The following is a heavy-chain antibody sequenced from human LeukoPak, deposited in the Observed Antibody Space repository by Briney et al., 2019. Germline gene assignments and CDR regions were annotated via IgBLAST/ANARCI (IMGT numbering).Heavy chain of an antibody. Sequence: SETLSLTCGVSGGAFSGYYWNGIRQAPAKGREWSGEMIHSGSSHFNPSLRSRVTISGDTSKNQFSLQLSSLTAADTAVYYCERGNIVGTILGGLHGTTAFELWGQGILVTVSS. V-gene: IGHV4-34*01. CDR1: GGAFSGYY. D-gene: IGHD5-12*01. CDR3: ERGNIVGTILGGLHGTTAFEL. CDR2: MIHSGSS. J-gene: IGHJ4*02.